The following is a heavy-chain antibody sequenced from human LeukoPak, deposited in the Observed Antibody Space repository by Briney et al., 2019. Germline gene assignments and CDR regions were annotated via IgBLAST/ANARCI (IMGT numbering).Heavy chain of an antibody. CDR2: TYYRSKWYN. CDR1: GDSVSSNSAA. J-gene: IGHJ5*02. V-gene: IGHV6-1*01. CDR3: ARGLVVVPAAIPNWFDP. Sequence: SQTLSLTCAISGDSVSSNSAAWNWIRQSPSRGLEWLGRTYYRSKWYNGYAVTVKSRITINPDTPKNQFSLQLNSATPEDTAVYYCARGLVVVPAAIPNWFDPWGQGTLVTVSS. D-gene: IGHD2-2*01.